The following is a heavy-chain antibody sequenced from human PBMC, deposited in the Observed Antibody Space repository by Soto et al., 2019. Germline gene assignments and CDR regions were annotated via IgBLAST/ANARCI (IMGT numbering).Heavy chain of an antibody. Sequence: VQLVESGGGLVQPGGSLRLSCEASGFAFRISWMSWVRQAPGKGLEWVANIKQDGSEKYYVDSVKGRFTISRDNARNSLYLQMNSLRVEDTAVYYCARGHPRTSDAFDIWGQGTMVTVSS. J-gene: IGHJ3*02. CDR2: IKQDGSEK. CDR1: GFAFRISW. CDR3: ARGHPRTSDAFDI. V-gene: IGHV3-7*03.